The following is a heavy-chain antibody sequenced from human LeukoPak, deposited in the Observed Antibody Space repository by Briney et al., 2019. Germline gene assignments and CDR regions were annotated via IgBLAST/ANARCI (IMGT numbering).Heavy chain of an antibody. CDR2: IWYDGSNK. V-gene: IGHV3-33*01. CDR1: GFTFSSYG. CDR3: ARAISSGSYPMGW. J-gene: IGHJ4*02. Sequence: GRSLRLSCAASGFTFSSYGVHWVRQAPGKGLEWVAVIWYDGSNKYYADSVKGRFTISRDNSKNTLYLQMNSLRAEDTAVYYCARAISSGSYPMGWWGQGTLVTVSS. D-gene: IGHD1-26*01.